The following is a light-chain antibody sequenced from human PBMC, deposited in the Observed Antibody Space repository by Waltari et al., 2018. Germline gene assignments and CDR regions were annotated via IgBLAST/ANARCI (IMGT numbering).Light chain of an antibody. V-gene: IGKV3-20*01. CDR2: AAS. Sequence: EIVLTQSPGTVSLSPGDRVTLSCRASQTLTTNLLAWYQQKSGQSPRLLIYAASNRATGSPDRFSGSGSGTDFTLTINRLEPEDVAVYFCHQYGTSPLTFGGGTKVEIK. J-gene: IGKJ4*01. CDR3: HQYGTSPLT. CDR1: QTLTTNL.